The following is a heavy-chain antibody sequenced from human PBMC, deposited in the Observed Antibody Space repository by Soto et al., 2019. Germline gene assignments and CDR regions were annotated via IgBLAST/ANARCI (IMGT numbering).Heavy chain of an antibody. J-gene: IGHJ1*01. CDR2: IYYSGST. CDR1: GGSISSYY. CDR3: ARAGGYFDFSLGPRTEYFQH. Sequence: PSETLSLTCTVSGGSISSYYWSWIRQPPGKGLEWIGYIYYSGSTNYNPSLKSRVTISVDTSKNQFSLKLSSVTAADTAVYYCARAGGYFDFSLGPRTEYFQHWGQGTLVTVSS. V-gene: IGHV4-59*01. D-gene: IGHD3-9*01.